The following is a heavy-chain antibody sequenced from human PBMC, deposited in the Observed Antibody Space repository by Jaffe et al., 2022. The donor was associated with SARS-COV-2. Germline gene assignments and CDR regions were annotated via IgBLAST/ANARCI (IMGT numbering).Heavy chain of an antibody. CDR2: ISGSGGST. CDR3: AKDRYGDYEATHPFDY. CDR1: GFTFSSYA. J-gene: IGHJ4*02. D-gene: IGHD4-17*01. V-gene: IGHV3-23*01. Sequence: EVQLLESGGGLVQPGGSLRLSCAASGFTFSSYAMSWVRQAPGKGLEWVSAISGSGGSTYYADSVKGRFTISRDNSKNTLYLQMNSLRAEDTAVYYCAKDRYGDYEATHPFDYWGQGTLVTVSS.